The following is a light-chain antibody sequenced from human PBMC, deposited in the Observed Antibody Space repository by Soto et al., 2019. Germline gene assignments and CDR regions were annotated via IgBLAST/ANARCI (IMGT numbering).Light chain of an antibody. CDR3: QQRSAWPLT. J-gene: IGKJ4*01. Sequence: EIVLTQSPATLSLSPGERATLSCRASQSVSSYLAWYQQKPGQAPRLLIYDTSNRAGGVPARFSGSGSATDFTLTINSLEPEDFAVYYCQQRSAWPLTFGGGTNVEIK. CDR1: QSVSSY. CDR2: DTS. V-gene: IGKV3-11*01.